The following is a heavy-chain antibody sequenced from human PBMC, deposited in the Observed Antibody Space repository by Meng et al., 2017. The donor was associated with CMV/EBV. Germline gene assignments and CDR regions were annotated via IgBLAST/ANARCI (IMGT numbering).Heavy chain of an antibody. CDR1: GFSLSTSGVG. CDR3: AHRRQHLQGRGFDY. D-gene: IGHD3-10*01. V-gene: IGHV2-5*01. J-gene: IGHJ4*02. Sequence: SGPTLVKPPQTLTLTCTFSGFSLSTSGVGVGWIRQPPGKALEWLALIYWNDDKRYSPSLKSRLTITKDTSKNQVVLTMTNMDPVDTATYYCAHRRQHLQGRGFDYWGQGTLVTVSS. CDR2: IYWNDDK.